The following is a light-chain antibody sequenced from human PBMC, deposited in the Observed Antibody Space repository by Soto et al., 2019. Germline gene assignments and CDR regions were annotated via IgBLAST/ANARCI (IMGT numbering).Light chain of an antibody. CDR3: GLYTLSDTVI. CDR1: SEVGSYSR. CDR2: DVT. V-gene: IGLV2-18*01. Sequence: QSVLTQPPSVSGPPGHSVTISCTGTSEVGSYSRVSWYQQSPGTSPKLLIYDVTKRPLGVSDRFSGSKSGNTASLTISGLQTDDEADYYCGLYTLSDTVILGGGTKLTVL. J-gene: IGLJ2*01.